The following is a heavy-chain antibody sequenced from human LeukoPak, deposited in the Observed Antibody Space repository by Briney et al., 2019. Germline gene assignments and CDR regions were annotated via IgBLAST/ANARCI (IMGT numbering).Heavy chain of an antibody. J-gene: IGHJ3*02. D-gene: IGHD1-26*01. Sequence: GGSLRLSCAASGFTFSSHAMNWVRQAPGKGLEWVSTISPDGGTTFYADSVKGRFTISRDNSKNTLSLQTNNLRAEDTAVYYCANRPTVGGGWSAFDIWGQGTKVTVSS. CDR2: ISPDGGTT. CDR3: ANRPTVGGGWSAFDI. V-gene: IGHV3-23*01. CDR1: GFTFSSHA.